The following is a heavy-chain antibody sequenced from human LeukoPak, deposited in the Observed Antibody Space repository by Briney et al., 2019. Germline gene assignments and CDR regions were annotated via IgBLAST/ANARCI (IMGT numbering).Heavy chain of an antibody. V-gene: IGHV3-23*01. CDR3: AEGSSSWPGVFDY. Sequence: GGSLRLSCAASGFTFSSYSMNWVRQAPGKGLEWVSAISGSGGSTYYADSVKGRFTISRDNSKNTLYLQMNSLRAEDTAVYYCAEGSSSWPGVFDYWGQGTLVTVSS. J-gene: IGHJ4*02. CDR1: GFTFSSYS. D-gene: IGHD6-13*01. CDR2: ISGSGGST.